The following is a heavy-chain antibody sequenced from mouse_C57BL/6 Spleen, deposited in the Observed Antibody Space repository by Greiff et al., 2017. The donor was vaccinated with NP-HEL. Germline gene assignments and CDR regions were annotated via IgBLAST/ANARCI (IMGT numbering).Heavy chain of an antibody. CDR1: GYTFTSYW. Sequence: QVQLQQPGAELVKPGASVKMSCKASGYTFTSYWITWVKQRPGQGLEWIGDIYPGSGSTNYNEKFKSKATLTVDTSSSTAYMQLSSLTSEDSAVYYCARDYGSIYQGYFDVWGTGTTVTVSS. V-gene: IGHV1-55*01. CDR3: ARDYGSIYQGYFDV. CDR2: IYPGSGST. D-gene: IGHD1-1*01. J-gene: IGHJ1*03.